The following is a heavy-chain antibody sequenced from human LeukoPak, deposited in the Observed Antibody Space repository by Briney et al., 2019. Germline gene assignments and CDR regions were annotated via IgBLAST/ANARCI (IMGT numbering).Heavy chain of an antibody. D-gene: IGHD5-18*01. CDR3: ARDPYSNYFDY. V-gene: IGHV1-2*02. CDR1: GYTFTGYY. J-gene: IGHJ4*02. Sequence: ASVKVSCKSSGYTFTGYYMHWVRQAPGQGLEWMGWINPNTGGINHAQKFQGRVTMTRDTSISAAYMELSRLRSDGTAVYYCARDPYSNYFDYWGPGTLVTVSS. CDR2: INPNTGGI.